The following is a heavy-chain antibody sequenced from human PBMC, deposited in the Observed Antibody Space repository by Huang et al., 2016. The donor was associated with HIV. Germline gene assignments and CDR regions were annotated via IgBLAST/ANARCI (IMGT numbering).Heavy chain of an antibody. D-gene: IGHD2-15*01. Sequence: EEHLVESGGGLVQPGGSLRLSCDASGFTFSNYWMQWVRQAPGKGGMWVSRIKIDGRTTDYADSVKGRFTISRDNAKNTLYLQMSSLTAEDTAIYYCARAGGFEIWGQGTVVTVSS. CDR1: GFTFSNYW. V-gene: IGHV3-74*01. CDR2: IKIDGRTT. CDR3: ARAGGFEI. J-gene: IGHJ3*02.